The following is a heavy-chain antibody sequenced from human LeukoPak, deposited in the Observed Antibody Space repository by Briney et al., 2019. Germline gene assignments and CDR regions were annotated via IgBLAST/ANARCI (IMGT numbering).Heavy chain of an antibody. CDR2: ISETSGST. V-gene: IGHV3-23*01. J-gene: IGHJ4*02. D-gene: IGHD3-10*01. CDR3: AKGDSSGSMGSFDS. CDR1: RFTFGDFA. Sequence: GGSLRLSCAASRFTFGDFAMNWVRQAPGKGLEWVSSISETSGSTYYADSVKGRFTISRDNSKNMLYLQMNSLRADDTALYYCAKGDSSGSMGSFDSWGQGTLVTVSS.